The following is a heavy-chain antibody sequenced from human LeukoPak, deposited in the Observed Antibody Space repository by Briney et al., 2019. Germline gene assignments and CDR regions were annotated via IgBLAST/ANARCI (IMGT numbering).Heavy chain of an antibody. CDR1: GFTFSSYG. CDR2: IRYDGSNK. CDR3: AKANRYCSSTSCYAAFDY. J-gene: IGHJ4*02. V-gene: IGHV3-30*02. Sequence: PGGSLRLSCAASGFTFSSYGMHWVRQAPGKGLEWVAFIRYDGSNKYYADSVKGRFTISRDNSKNTLYLQMNSLRAEDTAVYYCAKANRYCSSTSCYAAFDYWGQGTLVTVSS. D-gene: IGHD2-2*01.